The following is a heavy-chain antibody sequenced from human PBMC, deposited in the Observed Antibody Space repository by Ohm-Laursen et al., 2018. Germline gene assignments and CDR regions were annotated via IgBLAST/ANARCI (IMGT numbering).Heavy chain of an antibody. CDR1: GGSISSYY. CDR3: ARRPYGWYFDL. V-gene: IGHV4-59*12. Sequence: GTLSLTCTVSGGSISSYYWSWIRQPPGKGLEWIGYIYYSGSTNSNPSLKSRVTISVDTSKNQFSLKLSSVTAADTAVYYCARRPYGWYFDLWGRGTLVTVSS. D-gene: IGHD4-17*01. CDR2: IYYSGST. J-gene: IGHJ2*01.